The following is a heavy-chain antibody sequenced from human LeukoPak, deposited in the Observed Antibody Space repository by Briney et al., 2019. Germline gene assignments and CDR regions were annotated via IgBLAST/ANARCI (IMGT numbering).Heavy chain of an antibody. CDR1: GGTSSNYA. V-gene: IGHV1-69*04. J-gene: IGHJ4*02. D-gene: IGHD3-10*01. CDR3: ARAPDYYGSRSYYWIY. Sequence: SVKVSCKASGGTSSNYAISWVRQAPGQGLEWMGRIIPTLGAANYAQKFQGRVTMTADRSTNTVYMDLSSLRSEDTAVYYCARAPDYYGSRSYYWIYWGQGTLVTVSS. CDR2: IIPTLGAA.